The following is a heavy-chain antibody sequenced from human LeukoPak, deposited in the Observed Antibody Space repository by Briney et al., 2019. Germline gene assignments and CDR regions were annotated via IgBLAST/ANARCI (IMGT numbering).Heavy chain of an antibody. CDR2: INPSGGST. CDR1: GYTFTSYY. D-gene: IGHD2-2*01. Sequence: ASVKVSCKASGYTFTSYYMHWVRQAPGQGLEWMGIINPSGGSTSYAQKFQGRVTMTRDTSTSTVYMELSSLRSEDTAVYYCAREPSPPYALYCSSTSCYGAFDIWGQGTMVTVSS. V-gene: IGHV1-46*01. J-gene: IGHJ3*02. CDR3: AREPSPPYALYCSSTSCYGAFDI.